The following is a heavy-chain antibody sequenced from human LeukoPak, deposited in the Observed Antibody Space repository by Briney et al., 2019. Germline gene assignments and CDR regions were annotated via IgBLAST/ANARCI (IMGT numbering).Heavy chain of an antibody. Sequence: GGSLRLSCAASGFTFSSYWMHWVRQAPGKGLVGVSRIDPDGGSITYADSVKGRLTISRDNAKNTLYLQMNSLRAEDTAVYYCARDVDYYDSMAFDIWGQGTMVTVSS. CDR2: IDPDGGSI. J-gene: IGHJ3*02. CDR3: ARDVDYYDSMAFDI. V-gene: IGHV3-74*01. D-gene: IGHD3-22*01. CDR1: GFTFSSYW.